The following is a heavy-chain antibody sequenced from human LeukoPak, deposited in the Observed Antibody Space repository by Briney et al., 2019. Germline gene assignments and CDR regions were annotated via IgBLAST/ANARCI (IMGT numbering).Heavy chain of an antibody. CDR3: ARNYGSGSYSSGAKYYYYMDV. D-gene: IGHD3-10*01. Sequence: SETLSLTCTVSRYSISSGYYWGWIRQPPGKGLEWIGYIYYSGSTNYNPSLKSRVTISVDTSKNQFSLKLSSVTAADTAVYYCARNYGSGSYSSGAKYYYYMDVWGKGTTVTISS. CDR1: RYSISSGYY. V-gene: IGHV4-61*01. J-gene: IGHJ6*03. CDR2: IYYSGST.